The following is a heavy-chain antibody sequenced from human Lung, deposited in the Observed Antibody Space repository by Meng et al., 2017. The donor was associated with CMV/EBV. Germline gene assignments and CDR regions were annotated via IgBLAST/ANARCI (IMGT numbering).Heavy chain of an antibody. V-gene: IGHV3-74*01. J-gene: IGHJ4*02. D-gene: IGHD1-26*01. CDR2: INSDGSST. CDR3: ARDSQVGAAPVDY. Sequence: GESLKISCAASGFTFSSYWMHWVRQAPGKGLVWVSRINSDGSSTSYADSVKGRFTISRDNAKNTLYLQMNSLRAEDTAVYYCARDSQVGAAPVDYWGQGTLVTFSS. CDR1: GFTFSSYW.